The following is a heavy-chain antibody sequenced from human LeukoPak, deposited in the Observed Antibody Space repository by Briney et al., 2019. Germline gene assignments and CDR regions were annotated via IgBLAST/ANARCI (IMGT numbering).Heavy chain of an antibody. J-gene: IGHJ4*02. V-gene: IGHV4-59*01. CDR2: VYYSGST. Sequence: SETLSLTCTVSGGSISGYYWSWIRQPPGKGLGWIGHVYYSGSTNYNPSLKSRVTISVDTTENQFSLKLSSVTAADTAVYYCARGEPAFSSGWYTYYFDYWGQGTLVTVSS. D-gene: IGHD6-19*01. CDR1: GGSISGYY. CDR3: ARGEPAFSSGWYTYYFDY.